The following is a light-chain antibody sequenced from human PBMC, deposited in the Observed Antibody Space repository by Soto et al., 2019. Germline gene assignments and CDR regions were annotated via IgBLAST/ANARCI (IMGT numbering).Light chain of an antibody. J-gene: IGKJ5*01. CDR2: GAS. Sequence: ELVMTQSKATLSVSPGERATLSCRASQSVSTNLAWYQQKPGQAPSLLIYGASTRATGVPDRFSGTGSGTEFTLTISSLKSEDYAVYYCQQYKSWPPITFGQGTRLEIK. CDR3: QQYKSWPPIT. CDR1: QSVSTN. V-gene: IGKV3-15*01.